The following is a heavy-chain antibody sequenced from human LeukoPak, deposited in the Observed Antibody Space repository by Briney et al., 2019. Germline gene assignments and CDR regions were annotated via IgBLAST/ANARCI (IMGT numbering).Heavy chain of an antibody. D-gene: IGHD3-16*01. CDR2: INVGNGNT. J-gene: IGHJ4*02. CDR3: ARVGQGIYYFDY. CDR1: GYTFTSYA. Sequence: ASVKVSCKASGYTFTSYAMHWVRQAPGQRLEWMGWINVGNGNTKYSQKFQGRVTITRDTSASTAYMELSSLRSEDTAVYYCARVGQGIYYFDYWGQGTLVTVSS. V-gene: IGHV1-3*01.